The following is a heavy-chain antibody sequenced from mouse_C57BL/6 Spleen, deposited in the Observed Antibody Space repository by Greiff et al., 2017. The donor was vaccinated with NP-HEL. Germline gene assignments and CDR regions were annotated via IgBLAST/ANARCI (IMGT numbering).Heavy chain of an antibody. D-gene: IGHD1-1*01. J-gene: IGHJ4*01. V-gene: IGHV1-55*01. Sequence: VQLQESGAELVKPGASVKMSCKASGYTFTSYWITWVKQRPGQGLEWIGDIYPGSGSTNYNEKFKSKATLTVDTSSSTAYMQLSSLTSEDSAVYYCARLPPYYAMDYWGQGTSVTVSS. CDR2: IYPGSGST. CDR3: ARLPPYYAMDY. CDR1: GYTFTSYW.